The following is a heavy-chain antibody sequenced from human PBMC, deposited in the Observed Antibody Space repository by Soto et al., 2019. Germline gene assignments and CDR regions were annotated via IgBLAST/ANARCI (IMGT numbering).Heavy chain of an antibody. CDR2: ISAYNGNT. CDR3: ARDLKLLQRPSDSIHS. Sequence: GASVKVSCKASGYTFTSYGISWVRQAPGQGLEWMGWISAYNGNTNYAQKLQGRVTMTTDTSTSTAYMELRSLRSDDTAVYYCARDLKLLQRPSDSIHSWCQAPLVTVSS. CDR1: GYTFTSYG. J-gene: IGHJ4*02. V-gene: IGHV1-18*04. D-gene: IGHD6-25*01.